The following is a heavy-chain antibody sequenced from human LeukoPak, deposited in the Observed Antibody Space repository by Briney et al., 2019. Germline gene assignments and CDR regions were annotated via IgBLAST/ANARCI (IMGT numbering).Heavy chain of an antibody. CDR2: INPNSGGT. Sequence: ASVKLSCKASGYTFTGYYMHWVRQAPGQGLEWVGCINPNSGGTNNAQKFQGRVTITRDTSISTAYMELSRLRSDDTAVYYCASPGDCSSTSCLRYWGQGTLVTVSS. V-gene: IGHV1-2*02. CDR1: GYTFTGYY. J-gene: IGHJ4*02. CDR3: ASPGDCSSTSCLRY. D-gene: IGHD2-2*01.